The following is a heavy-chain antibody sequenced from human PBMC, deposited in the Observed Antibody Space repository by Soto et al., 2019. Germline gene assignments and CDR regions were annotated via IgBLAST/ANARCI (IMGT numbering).Heavy chain of an antibody. CDR1: GGSISRDY. Sequence: PSETLSLTCTVSGGSISRDYWSWIRQPAGKGLEWIGRIYISESTNYNPSLKSRVIISADTSKNQFFLKLSSVTAADTAVYYCAREDIAVAGPVRYCMDVCGQGPTVTVSS. D-gene: IGHD6-19*01. V-gene: IGHV4-4*07. CDR3: AREDIAVAGPVRYCMDV. J-gene: IGHJ6*02. CDR2: IYISEST.